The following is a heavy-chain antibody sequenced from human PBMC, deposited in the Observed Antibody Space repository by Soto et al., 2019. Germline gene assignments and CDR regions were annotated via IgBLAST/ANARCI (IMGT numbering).Heavy chain of an antibody. Sequence: ASVKVSCKASGYTLTELSMHWVRQAPGKGLEWMGGFDPEDGETIYAQKFQGRVTMTEDTSTDTAYMELSSLRSEDTAVYYCATDVRFLEWLLSVWGQGTLVTVSS. CDR1: GYTLTELS. V-gene: IGHV1-24*01. CDR2: FDPEDGET. D-gene: IGHD3-3*01. J-gene: IGHJ4*02. CDR3: ATDVRFLEWLLSV.